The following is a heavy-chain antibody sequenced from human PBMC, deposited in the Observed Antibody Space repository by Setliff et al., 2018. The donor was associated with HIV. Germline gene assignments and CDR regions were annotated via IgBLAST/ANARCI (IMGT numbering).Heavy chain of an antibody. CDR1: DGSVRSSSYY. CDR2: IYYSGSA. J-gene: IGHJ4*02. CDR3: ARHRVITGSFDY. D-gene: IGHD3-10*01. V-gene: IGHV4-39*01. Sequence: PSETLSLTCTVSDGSVRSSSYYWGWIRQPPGKGLEWIGSIYYSGSAYYNPSLESRVTISFDTSKIQFSLKLNSVTAADTAVFYCARHRVITGSFDYWGQGTLVTVSS.